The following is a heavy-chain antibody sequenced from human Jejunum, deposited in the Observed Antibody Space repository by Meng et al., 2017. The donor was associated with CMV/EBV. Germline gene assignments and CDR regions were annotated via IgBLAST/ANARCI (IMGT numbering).Heavy chain of an antibody. Sequence: QVHLVQSGPEVKKPXSPVKVXCKASGVTFSSNTFSWVRQAPGQGLEWMGGIIPISGTTNSAQKFQGRVTITADESTSTAYMELSSLRSEDTAIYYCASPAYDFWSGYPPFDYWGQGTLSIVSS. D-gene: IGHD3-3*01. V-gene: IGHV1-69*12. CDR1: GVTFSSNT. CDR3: ASPAYDFWSGYPPFDY. CDR2: IIPISGTT. J-gene: IGHJ4*02.